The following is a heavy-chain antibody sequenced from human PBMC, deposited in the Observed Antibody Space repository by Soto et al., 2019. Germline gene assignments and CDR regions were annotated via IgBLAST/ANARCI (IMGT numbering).Heavy chain of an antibody. D-gene: IGHD2-15*01. CDR1: GFTFSSYA. CDR3: AKRRGAGGHFDY. J-gene: IGHJ4*02. CDR2: VSIGGST. Sequence: DVQLLESGGGLVQPEGSLILSCAAPGFTFSSYAMGWVRQGPGKGLEWVAVVSIGGSTHYADSVRGRFTISRDNSKNTLSLQMNSLTAEDTAVYFCAKRRGAGGHFDYWGQGALVTVSS. V-gene: IGHV3-23*01.